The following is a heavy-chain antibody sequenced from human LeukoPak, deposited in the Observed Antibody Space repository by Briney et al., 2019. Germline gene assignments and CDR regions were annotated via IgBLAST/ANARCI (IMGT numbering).Heavy chain of an antibody. V-gene: IGHV3-23*01. J-gene: IGHJ1*01. CDR2: ISGSGGST. CDR1: GFTFSSYA. Sequence: GSLRLSCAASGFTFSSYAMRWVRQAPGKGLEWVSAISGSGGSTYYADSVKGRFTISRDNSKNTLYLQMNSLRAEDTAVYYCARDQPNRWQQLVSPAEYFQHWGQGTLVTVSS. CDR3: ARDQPNRWQQLVSPAEYFQH. D-gene: IGHD6-13*01.